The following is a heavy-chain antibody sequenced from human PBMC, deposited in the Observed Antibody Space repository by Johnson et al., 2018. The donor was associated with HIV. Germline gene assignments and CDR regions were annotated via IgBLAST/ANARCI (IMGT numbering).Heavy chain of an antibody. CDR2: ISYDGSNK. J-gene: IGHJ3*02. CDR3: ARDSDISLGVAGAFDI. Sequence: HVQLVDSGGGVFQPGRSLRLSCAASGFTFSSYAVHWVRQAPGKALEWVAVISYDGSNKYYADSVKGRFTISRDNSKNTLDLQMNSLRAEDTAVYYCARDSDISLGVAGAFDIWGQGTMVTVSS. D-gene: IGHD3-9*01. V-gene: IGHV3-30*14. CDR1: GFTFSSYA.